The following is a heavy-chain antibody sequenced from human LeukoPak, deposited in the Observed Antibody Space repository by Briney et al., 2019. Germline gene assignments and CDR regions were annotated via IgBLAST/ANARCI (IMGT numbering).Heavy chain of an antibody. Sequence: GGSLRLSCAASGFTLISNGMSWVRQAPGKGLEWVSAISGSGGSTYYADSVKGRFTISRDNSKNTLYLQMNSLRAEDTAVYYCAKWPFLWFGESGIDPWGQGTLVTVSS. V-gene: IGHV3-23*01. J-gene: IGHJ5*02. CDR3: AKWPFLWFGESGIDP. D-gene: IGHD3-10*01. CDR1: GFTLISNG. CDR2: ISGSGGST.